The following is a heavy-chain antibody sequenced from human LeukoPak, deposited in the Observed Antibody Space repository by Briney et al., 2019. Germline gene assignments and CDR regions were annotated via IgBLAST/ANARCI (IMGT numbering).Heavy chain of an antibody. D-gene: IGHD3-10*01. Sequence: PSETLSLTCTVSGGSISSSSYYWGWIRQPPGKGPEWIGSMYYSGGTYFNPSLKSRVTISVDTSRNQFSLKLSSVTAADTAVFYCARRSHYLSLGFDPWGQGILVTVSS. J-gene: IGHJ5*02. CDR3: ARRSHYLSLGFDP. CDR2: MYYSGGT. V-gene: IGHV4-39*01. CDR1: GGSISSSSYY.